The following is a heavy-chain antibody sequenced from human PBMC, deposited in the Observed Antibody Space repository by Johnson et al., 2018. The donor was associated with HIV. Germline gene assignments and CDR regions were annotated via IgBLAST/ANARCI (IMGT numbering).Heavy chain of an antibody. CDR1: GFTFSSYG. D-gene: IGHD1-7*01. CDR2: ISYDGSNK. Sequence: QVQLVESGGGAVQPGRSLRLSCAASGFTFSSYGMHWVRQAPGKGLEWVAVISYDGSNKYYADSVKGRFTISRDNSKNTLYLQMNSLRAEDTAVYYCARDSYKLELPLGAFDIWGQGTMVTVSS. V-gene: IGHV3-30*03. CDR3: ARDSYKLELPLGAFDI. J-gene: IGHJ3*02.